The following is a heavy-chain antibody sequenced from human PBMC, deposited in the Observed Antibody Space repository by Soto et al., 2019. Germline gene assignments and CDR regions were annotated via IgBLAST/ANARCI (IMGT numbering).Heavy chain of an antibody. CDR1: GFTFSDYY. Sequence: PGGSLRLSCAASGFTFSDYYMSWIRQAPGKGLEWVSYISSSGSTIYYADSVKGRFTISRDNAKNSLYLQMNSLRAEDTAVYYCARDLYDFWSGYYLVDYWGQGTLVTVSS. CDR3: ARDLYDFWSGYYLVDY. D-gene: IGHD3-3*01. CDR2: ISSSGSTI. V-gene: IGHV3-11*01. J-gene: IGHJ4*02.